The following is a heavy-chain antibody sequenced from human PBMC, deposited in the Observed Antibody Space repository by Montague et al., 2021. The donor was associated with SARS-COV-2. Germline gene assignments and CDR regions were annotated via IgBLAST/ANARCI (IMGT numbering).Heavy chain of an antibody. J-gene: IGHJ6*03. Sequence: CVISGDSVSSNSAAWNWIRQSPSRGLEWLGRTYYRSKWYNDYAVXVKSRITINPDTSKNQFSLQLNSVTPEDTTVYYCARDLKPPGDILTGYLPYYYYMDVWGKGTTVTVSS. V-gene: IGHV6-1*01. D-gene: IGHD3-9*01. CDR3: ARDLKPPGDILTGYLPYYYYMDV. CDR2: TYYRSKWYN. CDR1: GDSVSSNSAA.